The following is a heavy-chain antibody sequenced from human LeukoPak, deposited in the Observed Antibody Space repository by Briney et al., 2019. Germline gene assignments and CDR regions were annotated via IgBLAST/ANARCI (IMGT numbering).Heavy chain of an antibody. V-gene: IGHV4-61*08. CDR2: IYYSGST. D-gene: IGHD6-13*01. CDR3: ARVTRPGIAAAVAFDP. CDR1: GGSIGSGDYY. Sequence: SETLSLTCTVSGGSIGSGDYYWSWIRQPPGKGLEWIGYIYYSGSTNYNPSLKSRVTISVDTSKNQFSLKLSSVTAADTAVYYCARVTRPGIAAAVAFDPWGQGTLVTVSS. J-gene: IGHJ5*02.